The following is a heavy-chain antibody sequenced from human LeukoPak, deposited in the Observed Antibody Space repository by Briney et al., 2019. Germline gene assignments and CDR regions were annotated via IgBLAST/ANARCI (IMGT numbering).Heavy chain of an antibody. Sequence: ASVKVSCKASGYTFTSYGISWVRQASGQGLEWMGWISAYNGNTNYAQKLQGRVTMTTDTSTSTAYMELRSLRSDDTAVYYCARDEHLTIFGVVSRFDYWGQGTLVTVSS. CDR3: ARDEHLTIFGVVSRFDY. V-gene: IGHV1-18*01. CDR2: ISAYNGNT. D-gene: IGHD3-3*01. CDR1: GYTFTSYG. J-gene: IGHJ4*02.